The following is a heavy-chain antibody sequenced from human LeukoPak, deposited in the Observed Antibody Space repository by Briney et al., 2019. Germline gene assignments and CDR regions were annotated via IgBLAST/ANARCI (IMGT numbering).Heavy chain of an antibody. CDR1: GFTFNTYT. Sequence: SGGSLRLSCAASGFTFNTYTMNWVRQAPGKGLEWVSSITASSTAIYSADSVKGRFTISRDNAKNFLYLQMNSLRAEDTAVYYCARTYYDILTGYNPYFDYWGQGILVTVSS. CDR3: ARTYYDILTGYNPYFDY. V-gene: IGHV3-21*01. CDR2: ITASSTAI. D-gene: IGHD3-9*01. J-gene: IGHJ4*02.